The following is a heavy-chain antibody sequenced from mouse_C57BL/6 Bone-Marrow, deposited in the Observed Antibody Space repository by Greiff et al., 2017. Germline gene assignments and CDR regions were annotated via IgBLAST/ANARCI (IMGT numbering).Heavy chain of an antibody. CDR1: GYTFTSYG. CDR2: IYPRSGNT. V-gene: IGHV1-81*01. Sequence: QVQLKQSGAELARPGASVKLSCKASGYTFTSYGISWVKQRTGQGLEWIGEIYPRSGNTYYNEKFKGKATLTADKSSSTAYMELRSLTSEDSAVYFCASKTTTVVDYYAMDYWGQGTSVTVAS. CDR3: ASKTTTVVDYYAMDY. J-gene: IGHJ4*01. D-gene: IGHD1-1*01.